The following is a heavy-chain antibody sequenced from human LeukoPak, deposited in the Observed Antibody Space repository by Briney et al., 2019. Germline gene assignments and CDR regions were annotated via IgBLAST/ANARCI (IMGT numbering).Heavy chain of an antibody. CDR2: IYYSGST. V-gene: IGHV4-59*01. D-gene: IGHD3-10*01. CDR1: GGSISSYY. Sequence: SETLSLTCTVSGGSISSYYWSSIRQPPGKGLERIGYIYYSGSTNYNPSLKSRVTISVDTSKNQFPLKLRPVTAADTAVYYCARGSPIELFLFDCWGEGTLVTVSS. J-gene: IGHJ4*02. CDR3: ARGSPIELFLFDC.